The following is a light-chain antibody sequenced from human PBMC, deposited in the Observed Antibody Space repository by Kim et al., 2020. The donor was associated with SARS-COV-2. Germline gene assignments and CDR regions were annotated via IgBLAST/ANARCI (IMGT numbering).Light chain of an antibody. J-gene: IGKJ1*01. V-gene: IGKV3-15*01. CDR2: GPS. CDR1: QSVSSK. Sequence: VAPGERATRSCRASQSVSSKLAWYQQKPGQAPRLLIYGPSTRGTGIPARFSGSGSGTEFTLTISSLQSEDFAVYYCQQYNNWPWTFGQGTKVDIK. CDR3: QQYNNWPWT.